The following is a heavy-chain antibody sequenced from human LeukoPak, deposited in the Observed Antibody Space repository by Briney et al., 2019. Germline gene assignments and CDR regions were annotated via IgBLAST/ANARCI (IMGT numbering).Heavy chain of an antibody. Sequence: GGSLRLSCAASGFTFSNAWMSWVRQAPGKGLEWVAVIWYDGSNKYYADSVKGRFTISRDNSKNTLYLQMNSLRAEDTAVYYCARGYSGSYPWYFDYWGQGTLVTVSS. CDR1: GFTFSNAW. J-gene: IGHJ4*02. CDR2: IWYDGSNK. CDR3: ARGYSGSYPWYFDY. D-gene: IGHD1-26*01. V-gene: IGHV3-33*08.